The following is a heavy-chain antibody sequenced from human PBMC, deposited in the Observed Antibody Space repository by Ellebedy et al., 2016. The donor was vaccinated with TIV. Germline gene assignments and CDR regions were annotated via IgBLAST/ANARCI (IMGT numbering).Heavy chain of an antibody. D-gene: IGHD5-12*01. CDR2: IYYSGST. CDR3: ARVYSGYENFDY. J-gene: IGHJ4*02. Sequence: SETLSLTXTVSGGSISSYYWSWIRQPPGKGLEWIGYIYYSGSTNYYPSLKSRVTISVDTSKNQFSLKLSSVTAADTAVYYCARVYSGYENFDYWGQGTLVTVSS. CDR1: GGSISSYY. V-gene: IGHV4-59*01.